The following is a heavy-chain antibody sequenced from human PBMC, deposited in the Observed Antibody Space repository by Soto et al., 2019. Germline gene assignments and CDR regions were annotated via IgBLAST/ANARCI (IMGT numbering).Heavy chain of an antibody. J-gene: IGHJ4*02. V-gene: IGHV4-30-4*01. D-gene: IGHD7-27*01. CDR2: IYDGGRT. CDR3: AGGPSGDKVDS. Sequence: QVQLQESGPGLVKPSQTLSLTCTVSGGSISTVDYWWSWIRQSPDMGLEWIGHIYDGGRTYNNPSLESRVTMSVATSKSQLSLTLSSVSAADTAVYYCAGGPSGDKVDSWGQGTLVTVSS. CDR1: GGSISTVDYW.